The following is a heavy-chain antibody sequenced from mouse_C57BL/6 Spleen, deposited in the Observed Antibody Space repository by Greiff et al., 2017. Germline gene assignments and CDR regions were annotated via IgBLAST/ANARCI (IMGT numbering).Heavy chain of an antibody. Sequence: EVKLVESGGGLVKPGGSLKLSCAASGFTFSDYGMHWVRQAPEKGLEWVAYISSGSSTIYYADTVKGRFTISRDNAKNTLFLQMTSLRSEDTAMYYCARLFDYAMDYWGQGTSVTVSS. D-gene: IGHD1-1*01. CDR3: ARLFDYAMDY. CDR2: ISSGSSTI. CDR1: GFTFSDYG. J-gene: IGHJ4*01. V-gene: IGHV5-17*01.